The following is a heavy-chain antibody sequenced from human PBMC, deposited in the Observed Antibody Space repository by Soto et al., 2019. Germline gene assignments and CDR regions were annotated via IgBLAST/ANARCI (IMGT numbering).Heavy chain of an antibody. CDR1: GGTFSSYS. CDR2: IIPIFGTE. J-gene: IGHJ4*02. V-gene: IGHV1-69*01. CDR3: ARDGGRHSGGIDY. D-gene: IGHD1-26*01. Sequence: QVQLVQSGAEVKKPGSAVKVSCKASGGTFSSYSINWVRQAPGQGLEWMGEIIPIFGTENYAQKFQGRFTITANESTSTASMALRSLRSEDTAVYYCARDGGRHSGGIDYWGQGTLVTVSS.